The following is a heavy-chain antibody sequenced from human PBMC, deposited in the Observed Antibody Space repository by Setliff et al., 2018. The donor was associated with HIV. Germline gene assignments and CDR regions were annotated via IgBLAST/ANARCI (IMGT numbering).Heavy chain of an antibody. V-gene: IGHV1-46*01. D-gene: IGHD6-13*01. J-gene: IGHJ3*02. CDR1: GYTFASYY. CDR3: ARDIAAAGNAFDM. Sequence: ASVKVSCKASGYTFASYYMHWVRQAPGQGLEWMGIINPSGGSTYYAQKFQGRVTMTRATSTTTVYMELTSLRSEDTAVYYCARDIAAAGNAFDMWGQGTMVTVSS. CDR2: INPSGGST.